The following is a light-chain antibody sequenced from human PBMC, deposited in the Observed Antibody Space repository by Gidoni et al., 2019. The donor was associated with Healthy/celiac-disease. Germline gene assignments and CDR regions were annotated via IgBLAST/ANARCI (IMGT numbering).Light chain of an antibody. Sequence: QSALTQPASVSGSPGPSITISCTGTSSDVVSYNLVSWYQQHPGKAPKLMIYEVSKRPSGVSNRFSGSKSGNTASLTISGLQAEDEADYYCCSYTGSSTYVFGTGTKVTVL. V-gene: IGLV2-23*02. CDR1: SSDVVSYNL. J-gene: IGLJ1*01. CDR2: EVS. CDR3: CSYTGSSTYV.